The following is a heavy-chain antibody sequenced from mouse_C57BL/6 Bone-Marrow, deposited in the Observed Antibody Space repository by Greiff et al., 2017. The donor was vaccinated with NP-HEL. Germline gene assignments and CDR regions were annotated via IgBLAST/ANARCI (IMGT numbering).Heavy chain of an antibody. CDR3: ARIYGSRAWFAY. Sequence: EVHLVESGGGLVKPGGSVKLSCEASGFTFSDYGMHWVRQAPEKGLEWVAYISCGSSTIYYADTVKGSITIPRDNANNTLFQQMTSLRSEDTAMYYCARIYGSRAWFAYWGQGTLVTVSA. V-gene: IGHV5-17*01. D-gene: IGHD1-1*01. CDR1: GFTFSDYG. J-gene: IGHJ3*01. CDR2: ISCGSSTI.